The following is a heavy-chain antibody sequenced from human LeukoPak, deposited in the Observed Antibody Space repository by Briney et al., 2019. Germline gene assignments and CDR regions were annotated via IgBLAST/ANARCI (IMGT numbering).Heavy chain of an antibody. D-gene: IGHD3-22*01. V-gene: IGHV3-7*01. J-gene: IGHJ4*02. CDR3: ARDRRYYDSIGYYKGFDY. CDR2: IKQDGSEK. CDR1: GFTFSSYW. Sequence: GGSLRLSCAASGFTFSSYWMSWVRQAPGKGLEWVANIKQDGSEKYYVDSVKGRFTISRDNAKNSLYLQMNSLRAEDTAVYYCARDRRYYDSIGYYKGFDYWGQGTLVTVSS.